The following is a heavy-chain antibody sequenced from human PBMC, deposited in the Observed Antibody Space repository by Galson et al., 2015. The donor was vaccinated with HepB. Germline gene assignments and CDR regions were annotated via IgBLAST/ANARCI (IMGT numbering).Heavy chain of an antibody. Sequence: SLRLSCAASGFTFSSYAMSWVRQAPGKGLEWVSAISGSGGSTYYADSVKGRFTISRDNSKNTLYLQMNSLRAEDTAVYYCAKVKSGQGATQGYWYFDLWGRGTLVTVSS. CDR3: AKVKSGQGATQGYWYFDL. D-gene: IGHD1-26*01. CDR1: GFTFSSYA. J-gene: IGHJ2*01. CDR2: ISGSGGST. V-gene: IGHV3-23*01.